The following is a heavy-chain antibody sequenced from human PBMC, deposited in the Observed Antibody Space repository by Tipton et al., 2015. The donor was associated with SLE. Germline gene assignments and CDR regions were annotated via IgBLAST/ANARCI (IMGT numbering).Heavy chain of an antibody. J-gene: IGHJ3*02. V-gene: IGHV4-59*01. CDR3: ARVVPAAMYAFDI. Sequence: LRLSCTVSGGSISSYYWSWIRQPPGKGLEWIGYIYYSGSTNYNPSLKSRVTISVDTSKNQFSLKLSSVTAADTAVYYCARVVPAAMYAFDIWGQGTMVTVSS. CDR1: GGSISSYY. CDR2: IYYSGST. D-gene: IGHD2-2*01.